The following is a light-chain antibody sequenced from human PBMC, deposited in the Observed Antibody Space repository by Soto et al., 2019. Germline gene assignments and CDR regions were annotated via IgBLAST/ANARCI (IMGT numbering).Light chain of an antibody. CDR2: DTS. CDR1: KLFRAR. Sequence: EIVLTQSPATLSLSPGERPPSPFRPIKLFRARLNWYQQRPGQAPRLLIYDTSNRATDIPARFSGSGSGTDFILTISSLDPEDFGVYFCQQRHNWPITFGQGTRLDIK. CDR3: QQRHNWPIT. J-gene: IGKJ5*01. V-gene: IGKV3-11*01.